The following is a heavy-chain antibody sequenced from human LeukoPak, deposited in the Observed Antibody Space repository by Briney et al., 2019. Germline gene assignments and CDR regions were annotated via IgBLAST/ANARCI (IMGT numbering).Heavy chain of an antibody. V-gene: IGHV1-69*13. Sequence: SVKVSCKASGGTFSSYAISWVRQAPGQGLEWMGGIIPIFGTANYAQKFQGRVTITADESTSTAYMELSSLRSEDTAVYYCARPTMTTVTTNAFDIWGQGTMVTVSS. CDR3: ARPTMTTVTTNAFDI. CDR2: IIPIFGTA. J-gene: IGHJ3*02. D-gene: IGHD4-17*01. CDR1: GGTFSSYA.